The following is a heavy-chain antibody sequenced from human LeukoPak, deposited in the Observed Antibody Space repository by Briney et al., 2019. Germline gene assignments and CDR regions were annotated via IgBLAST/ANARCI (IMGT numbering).Heavy chain of an antibody. V-gene: IGHV3-21*01. D-gene: IGHD5-18*01. CDR3: ARDLSGVTGYTYGRGIDY. Sequence: PGGSLRLSCAASGFTFSTYYMIWVRQAPGKGLEWVSSISTSSSYIYYADSLKGRFTISRDNAKTSLYLQMNSLRAEDTAVYYCARDLSGVTGYTYGRGIDYWGQGTLVTVSS. CDR1: GFTFSTYY. CDR2: ISTSSSYI. J-gene: IGHJ4*02.